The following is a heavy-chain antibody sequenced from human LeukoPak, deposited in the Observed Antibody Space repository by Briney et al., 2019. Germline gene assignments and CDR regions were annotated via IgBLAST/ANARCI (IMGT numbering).Heavy chain of an antibody. Sequence: GESLKISCKGSGYSFTSYWINWVRQMPGKGLEWMGRIDPSDSYTNYSPSFQGHGTMSADKSISTAYLQWSSLKASDTAMYFCARQEHSSSSDFDYWGQGTLVTVSS. D-gene: IGHD6-13*01. V-gene: IGHV5-10-1*01. CDR1: GYSFTSYW. CDR2: IDPSDSYT. J-gene: IGHJ4*02. CDR3: ARQEHSSSSDFDY.